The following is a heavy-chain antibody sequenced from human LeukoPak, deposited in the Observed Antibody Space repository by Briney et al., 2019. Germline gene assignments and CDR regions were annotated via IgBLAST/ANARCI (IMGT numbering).Heavy chain of an antibody. J-gene: IGHJ5*02. Sequence: SQTLSLTCTVSGGSISSGSYYWRWIRQPAGKGLEWIGRIYTSGSTNYHPSLKSRFTISVDTSKNQFSLKLSSVTAADTAVYYCARAYSSGWHGWFDPWGQGTLVTVSS. CDR3: ARAYSSGWHGWFDP. CDR1: GGSISSGSYY. CDR2: IYTSGST. V-gene: IGHV4-61*02. D-gene: IGHD6-19*01.